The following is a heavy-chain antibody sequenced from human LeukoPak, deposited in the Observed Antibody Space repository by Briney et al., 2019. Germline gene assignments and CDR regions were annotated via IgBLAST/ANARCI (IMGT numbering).Heavy chain of an antibody. J-gene: IGHJ4*02. Sequence: GASVKVSCKASGYTFTSYGISWVRQAPGQGLEWMGWISAYNGNTNYAQKLQGRVTMTTDTSTSTAYMELRSLRSDDTAVYYCAKDWSRNRLVATSYDYWGQGTLVTVSS. CDR1: GYTFTSYG. V-gene: IGHV1-18*01. CDR2: ISAYNGNT. D-gene: IGHD5-12*01. CDR3: AKDWSRNRLVATSYDY.